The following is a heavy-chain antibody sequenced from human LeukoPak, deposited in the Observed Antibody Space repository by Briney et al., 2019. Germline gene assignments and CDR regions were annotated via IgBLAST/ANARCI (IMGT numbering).Heavy chain of an antibody. CDR1: GFTFSSYS. CDR2: ISSSSTNI. CDR3: AKGASVDTAMVR. Sequence: GGSLRLSCAASGFTFSSYSMNWVRQAPGKGLEWVSYISSSSTNIYYADSVKDRFTISRDNAKNSLCLQMNSLRAEDTAVYYCAKGASVDTAMVRWGQGTLVTVSS. J-gene: IGHJ4*02. V-gene: IGHV3-48*01. D-gene: IGHD5-18*01.